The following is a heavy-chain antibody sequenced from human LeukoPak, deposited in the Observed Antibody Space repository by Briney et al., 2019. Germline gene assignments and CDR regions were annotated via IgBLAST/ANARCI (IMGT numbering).Heavy chain of an antibody. V-gene: IGHV3-20*04. Sequence: GGSLRLSCAAFGFTFDDYGMSWVRQAPGKGLGWVSGINWNGGSTGYADSVKGRFTISRENAKNSLYLQMNSLRAEDTALYYCARDYYYDSSGSHGYWGQGTLVTVSS. CDR1: GFTFDDYG. CDR3: ARDYYYDSSGSHGY. D-gene: IGHD3-22*01. J-gene: IGHJ4*02. CDR2: INWNGGST.